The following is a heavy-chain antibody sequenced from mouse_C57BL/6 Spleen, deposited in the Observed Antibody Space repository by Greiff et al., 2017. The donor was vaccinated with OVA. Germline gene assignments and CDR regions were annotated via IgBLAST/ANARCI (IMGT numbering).Heavy chain of an antibody. CDR1: GYTFTDYY. CDR2: INPNNGGT. J-gene: IGHJ4*01. V-gene: IGHV1-26*01. Sequence: EVQGVESGPELVKPGASVKISCKASGYTFTDYYMNWVKQSHGKSLEWIGDINPNNGGTSYNQKFKGKATLTVDKSSITAYLELRSLTSEDSALSYCARMLRRGGYYAMDYWGQGTSVTVSS. CDR3: ARMLRRGGYYAMDY. D-gene: IGHD2-12*01.